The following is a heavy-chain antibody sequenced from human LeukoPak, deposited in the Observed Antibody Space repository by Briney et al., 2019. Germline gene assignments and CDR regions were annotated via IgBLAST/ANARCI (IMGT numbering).Heavy chain of an antibody. J-gene: IGHJ3*02. D-gene: IGHD2-15*01. V-gene: IGHV1-46*01. CDR3: ARDGGRDAFDI. CDR1: GYTFTSYY. Sequence: ASVKVSCKASGYTFTSYYMHWVRQAPGQGLEWMGIINPSGGSTSYAQKFQGRVTMTRDTSTSTAYMELSSLRSEDTAVYYCARDGGRDAFDIWGQGTMVTVSS. CDR2: INPSGGST.